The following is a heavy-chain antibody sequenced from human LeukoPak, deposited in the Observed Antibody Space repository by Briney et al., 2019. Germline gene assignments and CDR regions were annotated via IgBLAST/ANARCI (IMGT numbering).Heavy chain of an antibody. Sequence: ASVKVSCKASGYTFTSYAMNWVRQAPGQGLEWMGWINTNTGNPTYAQGFTGRFVFSLDTSVSTAYLQISSLKAEDTAVYYCARDSHYDILTGYCPLDYWGQGTLVTVSS. CDR1: GYTFTSYA. CDR2: INTNTGNP. J-gene: IGHJ4*02. V-gene: IGHV7-4-1*02. D-gene: IGHD3-9*01. CDR3: ARDSHYDILTGYCPLDY.